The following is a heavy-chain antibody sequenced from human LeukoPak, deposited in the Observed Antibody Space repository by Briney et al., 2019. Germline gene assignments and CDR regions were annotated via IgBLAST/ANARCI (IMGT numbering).Heavy chain of an antibody. J-gene: IGHJ6*03. CDR3: ARGLYQVRLAARLEYYYYYMDV. V-gene: IGHV3-21*01. CDR1: GFTFSSYS. Sequence: PGGSLRLSCAASGFTFSSYSMNWVRQAPGKGLEWVSSISSSSSYIYYADSVKGRFTISRDNAKNSLYLQMNSLRAEDTAVYYCARGLYQVRLAARLEYYYYYMDVWGKGTTVTVSS. D-gene: IGHD6-6*01. CDR2: ISSSSSYI.